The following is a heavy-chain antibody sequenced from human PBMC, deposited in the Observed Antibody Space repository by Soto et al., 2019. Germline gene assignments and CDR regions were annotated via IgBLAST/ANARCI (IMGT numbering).Heavy chain of an antibody. CDR3: AREMIYDSSGYPDYYYYYGMDV. J-gene: IGHJ6*02. Sequence: ASVKVSCKASGYTFTSYYMHWVRQAPGQGLEWMGIINPSGGSTSYAQKFQGRVTMTRDTSTSTAYMELSSLRSEDTAVYYCAREMIYDSSGYPDYYYYYGMDVWGQGTTVTAP. D-gene: IGHD3-22*01. CDR2: INPSGGST. CDR1: GYTFTSYY. V-gene: IGHV1-46*03.